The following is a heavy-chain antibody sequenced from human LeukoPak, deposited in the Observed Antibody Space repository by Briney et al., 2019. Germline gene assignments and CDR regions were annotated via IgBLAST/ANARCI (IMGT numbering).Heavy chain of an antibody. Sequence: SETLSLTCTVSGGSISSGNYYWSWIRQPPGKGLEWIGYIYFNGNTYYNPSLTSRVTMSVDTSTNQFSLKLSSVTAADTAVYYCARILLDYFDSNGYPDYWGQGTLVTVSS. CDR1: GGSISSGNYY. V-gene: IGHV4-30-4*01. D-gene: IGHD3-22*01. CDR3: ARILLDYFDSNGYPDY. J-gene: IGHJ4*02. CDR2: IYFNGNT.